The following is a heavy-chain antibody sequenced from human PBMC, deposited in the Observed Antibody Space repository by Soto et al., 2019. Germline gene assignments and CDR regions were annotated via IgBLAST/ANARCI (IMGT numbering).Heavy chain of an antibody. CDR2: INPNSGST. J-gene: IGHJ6*02. V-gene: IGHV1-2*02. CDR1: GYTFTCYY. CDR3: ARDIGRDCYNYGMDV. D-gene: IGHD1-26*01. Sequence: AAVKVSCKASGYTFTCYYMHWVRQAHGQGREWMGWINPNSGSTNYAQKFQGSVTMTRYTSISTAYMELSRLRSDDTALYSCARDIGRDCYNYGMDVWGPGTTVTVSS.